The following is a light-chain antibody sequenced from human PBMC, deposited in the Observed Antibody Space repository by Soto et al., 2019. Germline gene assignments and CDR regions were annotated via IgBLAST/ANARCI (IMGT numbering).Light chain of an antibody. CDR3: SSYTSSSTLGYV. CDR1: SSDVGGYNY. J-gene: IGLJ1*01. CDR2: DVS. Sequence: QSALTQPASVSGSHGQSITISCTGTSSDVGGYNYVSWYQQHPGKAPKLMIYDVSNRPSGVSNRFSGSKSGNTASLTISGLQAEDEADYYCSSYTSSSTLGYVFGTGTKVTVL. V-gene: IGLV2-14*01.